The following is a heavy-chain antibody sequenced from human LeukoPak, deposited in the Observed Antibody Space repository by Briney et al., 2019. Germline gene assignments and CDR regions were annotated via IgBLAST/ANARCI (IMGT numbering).Heavy chain of an antibody. CDR2: ISSSSSYI. D-gene: IGHD3-3*01. Sequence: GGSLRLSCAASGFTFSSYSMNWVRQAPGKGLEWVSSISSSSSYIYYADSVKGRFTTSRDNAKNSLYLQMNSLRAEDTAVYYCARDSYDFWSGLNWFDPWGQGTLVTVSS. V-gene: IGHV3-21*01. J-gene: IGHJ5*02. CDR1: GFTFSSYS. CDR3: ARDSYDFWSGLNWFDP.